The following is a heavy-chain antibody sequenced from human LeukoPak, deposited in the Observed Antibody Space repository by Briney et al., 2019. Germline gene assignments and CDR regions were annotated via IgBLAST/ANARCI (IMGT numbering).Heavy chain of an antibody. CDR1: GFTFSSYW. J-gene: IGHJ3*02. Sequence: GGSLRLSCAASGFTFSSYWMHWVRQAPGKGLVWVSRINSDGSSTSYADSVKGRFTISRDNSKNTLYLQMNSLRAEDTAVHYCAREYYYDSSGYYLDAFDIWGQGTMVTVSS. V-gene: IGHV3-74*01. CDR2: INSDGSST. D-gene: IGHD3-22*01. CDR3: AREYYYDSSGYYLDAFDI.